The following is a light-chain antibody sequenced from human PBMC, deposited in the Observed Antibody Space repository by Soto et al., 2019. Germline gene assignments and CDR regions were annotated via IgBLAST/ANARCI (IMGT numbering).Light chain of an antibody. CDR1: QSISSY. J-gene: IGKJ2*01. CDR2: AAS. Sequence: DIQMTQSPSSLSASVGDRVTITCRASQSISSYLNWYQQKPGKAPKLLIYAASSLQSGVPSRFRVSGSGTDFTLTISSLQPEDFATYYCQQSYSTLYTFGQGTKLEIK. V-gene: IGKV1-39*01. CDR3: QQSYSTLYT.